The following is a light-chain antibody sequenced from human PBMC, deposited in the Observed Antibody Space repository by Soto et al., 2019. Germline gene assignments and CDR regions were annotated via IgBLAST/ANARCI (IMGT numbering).Light chain of an antibody. CDR3: SSYEGIDRGGV. CDR1: SSDVGGYNY. Sequence: QSVLTQPPSASGSPGQSVTISCTGTSSDVGGYNYVSWYQQHTGKAPKLMIYEVSKRPSGVPDRFSGSKSGNTASLTVSGLQAEDEADYYCSSYEGIDRGGVFGGGTKLTVL. J-gene: IGLJ3*02. CDR2: EVS. V-gene: IGLV2-8*01.